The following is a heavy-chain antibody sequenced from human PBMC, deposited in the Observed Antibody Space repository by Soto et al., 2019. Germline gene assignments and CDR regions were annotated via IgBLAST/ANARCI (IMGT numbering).Heavy chain of an antibody. CDR1: GLTFSSYW. J-gene: IGHJ4*02. V-gene: IGHV3-74*01. D-gene: IGHD6-19*01. CDR2: ISTDGSVT. CDR3: ARAPYSSGWWGSDS. Sequence: EVQLVESGGGLVQPGGSLRLSCAASGLTFSSYWMHWVRQAPGKGLVWVSRISTDGSVTTYADSVKGHFNISRDNAKNTLYLQMNSLRTENTAVYYCARAPYSSGWWGSDSRGQGTLVTVSS.